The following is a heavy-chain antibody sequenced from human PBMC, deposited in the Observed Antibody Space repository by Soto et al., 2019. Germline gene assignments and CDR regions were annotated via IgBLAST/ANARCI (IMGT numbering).Heavy chain of an antibody. J-gene: IGHJ4*02. CDR3: ARESEDLTSNFDY. Sequence: GSLRLSWAAAGCTFTIYSMNLVLQAPGKGLEWVSSISSTTNYIYYADSMKGRFTVSRDNAKNSVYLEMNSLSAEDTAVYYCARESEDLTSNFDYWGQGTLVTVSS. CDR2: ISSTTNYI. V-gene: IGHV3-21*01. CDR1: GCTFTIYS.